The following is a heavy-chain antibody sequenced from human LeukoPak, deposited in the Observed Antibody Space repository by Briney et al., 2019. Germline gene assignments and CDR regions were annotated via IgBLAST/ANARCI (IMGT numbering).Heavy chain of an antibody. Sequence: PGGSLRLSCAASGFTFSSYAMSWVRQAPGKGLEWVSPITGGGGSTYYADYVKGRFTISRDSSKNTLYLQMNSLRAEDTAVYYCAKGPFPPMDSVIDYWGQGTLVTVSS. J-gene: IGHJ4*02. CDR1: GFTFSSYA. CDR3: AKGPFPPMDSVIDY. D-gene: IGHD2-2*03. V-gene: IGHV3-23*01. CDR2: ITGGGGST.